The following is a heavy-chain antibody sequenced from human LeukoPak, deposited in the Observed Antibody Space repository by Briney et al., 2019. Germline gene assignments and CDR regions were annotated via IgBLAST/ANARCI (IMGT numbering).Heavy chain of an antibody. CDR3: AKDISNYDFWSGFYT. D-gene: IGHD3-3*01. Sequence: GGSLRLSCAASGFTFDDYAMHWVRQAPGKGLECVSLISGDGGSTYYADSVKGRFTISRDNSKNSLYLQMNSLRTEDTALYYCAKDISNYDFWSGFYTWGQGTLVTVSS. V-gene: IGHV3-43*02. CDR2: ISGDGGST. CDR1: GFTFDDYA. J-gene: IGHJ5*02.